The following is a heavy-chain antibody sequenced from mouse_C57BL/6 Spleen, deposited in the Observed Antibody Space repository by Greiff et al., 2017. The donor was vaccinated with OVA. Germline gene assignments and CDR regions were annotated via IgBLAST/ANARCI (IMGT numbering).Heavy chain of an antibody. V-gene: IGHV1-66*01. CDR3: ARRACSIYGWYFDV. CDR2: IYPGSGHT. J-gene: IGHJ1*03. CDR1: GYSFTSYY. D-gene: IGHD1-1*01. Sequence: VQLQQSGPELVKPGASVKISCKASGYSFTSYYIHWVKQRPGQGLEWIGWIYPGSGHTKYNEKFKGKAPLTADKSSSTAYLHLSSLTSEDSAVYYCARRACSIYGWYFDVWGTGTTVTVSS.